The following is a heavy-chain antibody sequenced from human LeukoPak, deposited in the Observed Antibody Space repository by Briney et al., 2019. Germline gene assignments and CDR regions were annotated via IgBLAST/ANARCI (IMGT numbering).Heavy chain of an antibody. CDR2: INRDGRAT. J-gene: IGHJ4*02. D-gene: IGHD4-17*01. CDR3: ARAGYGDPHFDF. V-gene: IGHV3-74*01. Sequence: GGSLRLSCAASGFAFRNYWMHWVRQGPGKGLLWVSRINRDGRATSYADSVKGRFTISRDNAKNTLYLQMNSLRAEDTAAYYCARAGYGDPHFDFWGQGTLVTVSS. CDR1: GFAFRNYW.